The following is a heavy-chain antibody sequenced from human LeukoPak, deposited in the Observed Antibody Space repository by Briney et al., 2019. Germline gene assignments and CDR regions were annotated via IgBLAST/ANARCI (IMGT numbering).Heavy chain of an antibody. CDR2: IYSGGST. V-gene: IGHV3-66*01. Sequence: GGSLRHSCAASGFTVSSNYMSWVRQAPGKGLEGGAVIYSGGSTYYADSVKGRFTISRDNSKNTLYLQMNSLRAEDTAVYYCASGRDRSIGRYYYGMDVWGQGPTVTVSS. J-gene: IGHJ6*02. CDR3: ASGRDRSIGRYYYGMDV. CDR1: GFTVSSNY. D-gene: IGHD1-26*01.